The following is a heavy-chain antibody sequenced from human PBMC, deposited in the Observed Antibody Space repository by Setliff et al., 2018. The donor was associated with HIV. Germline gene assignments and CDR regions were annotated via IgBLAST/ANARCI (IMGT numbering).Heavy chain of an antibody. V-gene: IGHV1-18*04. CDR3: ARRAVDYDILTGYPDPWEYFDY. Sequence: ASVKVSCKASGYTFTSDYIHWVRQAPGQGLEWMGWISAYNGNTNYAQKLQGRVTMTTDTSTSTAYMELRSLRSDDTAVYYCARRAVDYDILTGYPDPWEYFDYWGQGTLVTVSS. D-gene: IGHD3-9*01. CDR2: ISAYNGNT. J-gene: IGHJ4*02. CDR1: GYTFTSDY.